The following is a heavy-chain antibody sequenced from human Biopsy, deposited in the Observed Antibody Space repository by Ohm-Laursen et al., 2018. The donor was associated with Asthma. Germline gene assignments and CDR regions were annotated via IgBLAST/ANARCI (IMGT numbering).Heavy chain of an antibody. Sequence: ASVKVSCKASGGTFSSYAISWVRQAPGQRLEWMGWINAGNGNTKYSQKFQGRVTITRDTSASTAYMDLCSLRSEDTAVYYCARASYDILTGYYNYFDYWGQGTLVTVSS. CDR2: INAGNGNT. D-gene: IGHD3-9*01. CDR1: GGTFSSYA. J-gene: IGHJ4*02. CDR3: ARASYDILTGYYNYFDY. V-gene: IGHV1-3*01.